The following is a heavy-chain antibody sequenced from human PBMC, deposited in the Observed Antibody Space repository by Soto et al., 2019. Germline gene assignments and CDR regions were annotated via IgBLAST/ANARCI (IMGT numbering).Heavy chain of an antibody. CDR3: ARDRVESGYPEYFQH. J-gene: IGHJ1*01. CDR1: GFTIDNYG. Sequence: PGGSLRLSCAASGFTIDNYGMSWVRQAPGKGLEWVSVIYSGGSTYYADSVKGRFTISRDNSKNTLYLQMNSLRAEDTAVYYCARDRVESGYPEYFQHWGQGTLVTVSS. V-gene: IGHV3-53*01. CDR2: IYSGGST. D-gene: IGHD3-22*01.